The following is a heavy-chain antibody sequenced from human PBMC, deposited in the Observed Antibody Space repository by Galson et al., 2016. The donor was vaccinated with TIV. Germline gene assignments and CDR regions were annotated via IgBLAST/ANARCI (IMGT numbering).Heavy chain of an antibody. Sequence: SVKVSCKASGYTFTDYYIHFVRQAPGQGLEWMGWINPASGGTNLAQRFQGRVTMTRDTSISTVFMELRRLTSDDTAVYSCARSSWGPPLGYCGSISCYTGWYFDIWGRGTLVTVSS. CDR3: ARSSWGPPLGYCGSISCYTGWYFDI. CDR1: GYTFTDYY. CDR2: INPASGGT. D-gene: IGHD2-2*01. J-gene: IGHJ2*01. V-gene: IGHV1-2*02.